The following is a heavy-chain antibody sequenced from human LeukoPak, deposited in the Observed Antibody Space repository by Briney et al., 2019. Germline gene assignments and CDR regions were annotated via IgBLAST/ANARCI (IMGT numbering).Heavy chain of an antibody. V-gene: IGHV1-2*02. CDR2: INPNSGGT. J-gene: IGHJ4*02. CDR3: ARGGVWDFWSGYLVDYFDY. D-gene: IGHD3-3*01. CDR1: GYTFTGYY. Sequence: ASVKVSCKASGYTFTGYYMHWVRQAPGQGLEWMGWINPNSGGTNYAQKFQGRVTMTRDTSISTAYMELSSLRSEDTAVYYCARGGVWDFWSGYLVDYFDYWGQGTLVTVSS.